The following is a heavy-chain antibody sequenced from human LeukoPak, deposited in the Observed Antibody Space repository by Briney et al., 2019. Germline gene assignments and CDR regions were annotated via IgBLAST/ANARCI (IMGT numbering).Heavy chain of an antibody. CDR1: GGSISSYY. CDR3: ARHTMPFGVHDI. D-gene: IGHD3-3*01. Sequence: SETLSLTCTVSGGSISSYYWSWIRQPPGKGLEWIGRTYTSGSTNYHPSLKSRVTISVDTSKNQFSLKLSSVTAADTAVYYCARHTMPFGVHDIWGQGTMVTVSS. V-gene: IGHV4-4*07. J-gene: IGHJ3*02. CDR2: TYTSGST.